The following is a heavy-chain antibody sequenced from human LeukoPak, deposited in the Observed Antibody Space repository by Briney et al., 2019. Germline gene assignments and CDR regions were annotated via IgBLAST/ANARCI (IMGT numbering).Heavy chain of an antibody. D-gene: IGHD6-13*01. J-gene: IGHJ4*02. CDR2: IWYDGSNK. V-gene: IGHV3-33*01. Sequence: GSLRLSCAASGFTFSSYGMHWVRQAPGKGLEWVAVIWYDGSNKYYADSVKGRFTISRDNSKNTLYLQMNSLRAEDTAVYYCARDPRGDSSSWYYFDYWGQGTLVTVSS. CDR1: GFTFSSYG. CDR3: ARDPRGDSSSWYYFDY.